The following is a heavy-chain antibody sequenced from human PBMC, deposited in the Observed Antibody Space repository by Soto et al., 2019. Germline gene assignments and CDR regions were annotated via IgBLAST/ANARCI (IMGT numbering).Heavy chain of an antibody. CDR3: ARETHGRAVAGTLDY. V-gene: IGHV3-33*01. J-gene: IGHJ4*02. CDR1: GFTFSSYG. CDR2: IWYDGSNT. D-gene: IGHD6-19*01. Sequence: QVQLVESGGGVVQPGRSLRLSCAASGFTFSSYGMHWVRQGPGKGLEWVAVIWYDGSNTYYGDSVKGRFTISRDNSTNTLYLHMNSLTADDTAVYYGARETHGRAVAGTLDYWGQGTLVTVSS.